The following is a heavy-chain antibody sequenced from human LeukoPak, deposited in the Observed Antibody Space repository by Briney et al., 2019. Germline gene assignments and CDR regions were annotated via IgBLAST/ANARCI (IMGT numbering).Heavy chain of an antibody. CDR2: IFYSGVT. CDR3: AGGAAAGDY. CDR1: GGSISSYY. V-gene: IGHV4-59*01. D-gene: IGHD6-13*01. Sequence: TPSETLSLTCTVSGGSISSYYWSWIRKPPGKGLEWIGYIFYSGVTNYNPSLKSRVTISVDTSKNQFSLKLSSVTAADTAVYYCAGGAAAGDYWGQGTLVTVSS. J-gene: IGHJ4*02.